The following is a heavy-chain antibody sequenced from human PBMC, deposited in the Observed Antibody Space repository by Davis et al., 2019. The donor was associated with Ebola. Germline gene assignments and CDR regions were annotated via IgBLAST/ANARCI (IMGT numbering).Heavy chain of an antibody. Sequence: GESLKISCAASEFTFSGYAMSWVRQAPGKGLEWVSSISGDSFGTSYADSVKGRFTISRDNSKNTLYLQMDNLRADDTAVYYCAKDVRSFNRPIDYWGQGTLVTVSS. CDR3: AKDVRSFNRPIDY. D-gene: IGHD6-13*01. CDR1: EFTFSGYA. CDR2: ISGDSFGT. J-gene: IGHJ4*02. V-gene: IGHV3-23*01.